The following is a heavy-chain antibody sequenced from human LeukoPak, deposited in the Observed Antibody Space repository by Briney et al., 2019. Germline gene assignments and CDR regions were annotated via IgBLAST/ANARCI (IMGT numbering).Heavy chain of an antibody. CDR3: ARRRLFGVVVDY. V-gene: IGHV1-2*02. D-gene: IGHD3-3*01. CDR2: INPNSGGT. Sequence: GASVKVSCKASGYTFTGYYMHWVRQAPGQGLEWMGWINPNSGGTNYAQKFQGRVTMTRDTSISTAYMELCSLRSEDTAVYYCARRRLFGVVVDYWGQGTLVTVSS. J-gene: IGHJ4*02. CDR1: GYTFTGYY.